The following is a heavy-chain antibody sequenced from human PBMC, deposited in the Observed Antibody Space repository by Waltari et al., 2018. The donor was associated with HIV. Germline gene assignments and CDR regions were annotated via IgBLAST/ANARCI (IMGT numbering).Heavy chain of an antibody. Sequence: EGQLVESGGGLVPPGGSRRLSCVASGFSFSSYNKNWVRQVPGKGLEWLSYITSSGYTIYYADSVEGRFTVSRDNAKNSLYLQMNSLRAEDTAVYYCARTTHGIDFWGQGTLVTVSS. D-gene: IGHD1-1*01. J-gene: IGHJ4*02. CDR2: ITSSGYTI. CDR3: ARTTHGIDF. V-gene: IGHV3-48*04. CDR1: GFSFSSYN.